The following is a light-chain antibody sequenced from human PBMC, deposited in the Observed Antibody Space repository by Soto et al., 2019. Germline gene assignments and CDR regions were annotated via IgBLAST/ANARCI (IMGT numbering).Light chain of an antibody. CDR1: HNIERW. J-gene: IGKJ2*01. CDR2: DAS. Sequence: DIQMTQSPSTLSASVGDRVTITCRASHNIERWMAWYQQKPGQAPELLISDASTLATGVPSRFSGRGSGTEFTLTINSLQTDDFATYFCQEYKTYAFGPGTKVDIK. V-gene: IGKV1-5*01. CDR3: QEYKTYA.